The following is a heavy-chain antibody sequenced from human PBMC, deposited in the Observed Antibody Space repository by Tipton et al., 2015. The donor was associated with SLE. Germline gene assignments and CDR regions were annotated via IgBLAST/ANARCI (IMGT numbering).Heavy chain of an antibody. CDR2: MYHSGST. J-gene: IGHJ2*01. CDR3: ARTAGRSVKLWYFDL. D-gene: IGHD5-18*01. CDR1: GGSIRNYY. V-gene: IGHV4-59*07. Sequence: TLSLTCTVSGGSIRNYYWSWMRQPPGKGLEWIGQMYHSGSTNYNPSLKSRVTISVDTSKNQFSLKLSSVTAADTAVYYCARTAGRSVKLWYFDLWGRGTLVTVSS.